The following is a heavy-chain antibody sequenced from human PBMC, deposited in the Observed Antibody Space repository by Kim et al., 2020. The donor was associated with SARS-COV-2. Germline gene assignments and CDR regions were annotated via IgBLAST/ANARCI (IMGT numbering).Heavy chain of an antibody. D-gene: IGHD2-2*01. Sequence: GGSLRLSCTASGFTLSSYDINWVRQTPGKGLEWVSVISNNTNYKNYVDSVKDRFTISRDNSKNTLYLQMNSLRTEDTAVYYCARACSRSIDYYDLDFWG. J-gene: IGHJ6*03. V-gene: IGHV3-21*01. CDR2: ISNNTNYK. CDR1: GFTLSSYD. CDR3: ARACSRSIDYYDLDF.